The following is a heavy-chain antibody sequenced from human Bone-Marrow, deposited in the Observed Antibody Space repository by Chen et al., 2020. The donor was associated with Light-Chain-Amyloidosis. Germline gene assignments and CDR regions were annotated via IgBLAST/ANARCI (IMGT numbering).Heavy chain of an antibody. V-gene: IGHV3-30*18. CDR3: AKGTTFDY. CDR1: GFTFSSYG. CDR2: ISYDGSNK. J-gene: IGHJ4*02. D-gene: IGHD2-2*01. Sequence: CAASGFTFSSYGMHWVRQAPGKGLEWVAVISYDGSNKYYADSVKGRFTISRDNSXXXXXXXXXSLXXXDTAVYYCAKGTTFDYWGQGTLVTVSS.